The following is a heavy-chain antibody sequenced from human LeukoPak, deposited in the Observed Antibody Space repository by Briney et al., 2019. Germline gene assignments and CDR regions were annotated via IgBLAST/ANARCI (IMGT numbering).Heavy chain of an antibody. J-gene: IGHJ3*01. CDR2: ITGKSSGT. CDR3: AKSRDPLQLWLPDYDV. D-gene: IGHD5-18*01. V-gene: IGHV3-23*05. CDR1: GFTFNDNV. Sequence: PGGSLRLSCSASGFTFNDNVMSWVRRAPGKGLEWVSSITGKSSGTFSADSVKGRFTISRDNSKNTLFLQMDSLRADDTAMYYCAKSRDPLQLWLPDYDVWGQGTMVTVSS.